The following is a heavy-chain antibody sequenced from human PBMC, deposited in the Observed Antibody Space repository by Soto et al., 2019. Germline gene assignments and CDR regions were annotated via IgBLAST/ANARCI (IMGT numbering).Heavy chain of an antibody. D-gene: IGHD3-10*01. CDR3: AAVPYGSGSST. J-gene: IGHJ5*02. CDR1: GFTFTNSA. Sequence: ASGKVSCKASGFTFTNSAVQWGRQARGQRLEWIGWIVVGSGNTNYAQKFQERVTITRDMSTSTAYMELSSLRSEDTAVYYCAAVPYGSGSSTWGQGTLVTVSS. V-gene: IGHV1-58*01. CDR2: IVVGSGNT.